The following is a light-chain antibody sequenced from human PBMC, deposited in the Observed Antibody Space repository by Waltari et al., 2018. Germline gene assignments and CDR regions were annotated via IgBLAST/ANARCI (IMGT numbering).Light chain of an antibody. CDR1: SSDVGYYNY. Sequence: QSALTQPRSVSGSPGQSVTISCTGTSSDVGYYNYVSWYQQRPGKAPRLILYDVTKRASGVPDRFAGSKSGNTAYLTISGLQAEDEADFYCCSYAGSYILVFGGGTKLTVL. V-gene: IGLV2-11*01. CDR3: CSYAGSYILV. J-gene: IGLJ2*01. CDR2: DVT.